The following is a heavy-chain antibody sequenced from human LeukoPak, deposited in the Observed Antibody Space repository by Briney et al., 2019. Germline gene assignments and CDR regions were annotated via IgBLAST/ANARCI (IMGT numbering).Heavy chain of an antibody. V-gene: IGHV1-8*01. D-gene: IGHD6-13*01. CDR2: MNPNSGNT. CDR3: ARAASYSSSGKTRKNYYFDY. J-gene: IGHJ4*02. Sequence: ASVKVSWKASGYTFSSYDINWVRQATGQGLEWMGWMNPNSGNTGYAQKFQGRVTMTRNTSISTAYMELSSLRSEDTAVYYCARAASYSSSGKTRKNYYFDYWGQGTLVTVSS. CDR1: GYTFSSYD.